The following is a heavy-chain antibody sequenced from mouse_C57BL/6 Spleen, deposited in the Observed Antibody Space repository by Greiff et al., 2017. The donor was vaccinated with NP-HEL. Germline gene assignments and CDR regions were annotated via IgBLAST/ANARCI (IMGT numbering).Heavy chain of an antibody. J-gene: IGHJ2*01. CDR2: ISDGGSYT. Sequence: EVKVVESGGGLVKPGGSLKLSCAASGFTFSSYAMSWVRQTPEKRLEWVATISDGGSYTYYPDNVKGRFTISRDNAKNNLYLQMSHLKSEDTAMYYCARDDDYGLGYWGQGTTLTVSS. D-gene: IGHD1-2*01. V-gene: IGHV5-4*01. CDR1: GFTFSSYA. CDR3: ARDDDYGLGY.